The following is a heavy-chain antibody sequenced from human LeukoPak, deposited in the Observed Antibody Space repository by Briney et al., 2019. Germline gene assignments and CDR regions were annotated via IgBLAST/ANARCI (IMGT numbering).Heavy chain of an antibody. J-gene: IGHJ6*03. CDR3: ARSPSSGYYPYYYYYYMDV. D-gene: IGHD3-22*01. CDR1: GFIFSSYA. Sequence: GGSLRLSCAASGFIFSSYAMHWVRQAPGKGLEYVSAISSNGGSTYYANSVKGRFTISRDNSKNTLYLQMGSLRAEDMAVYYCARSPSSGYYPYYYYYYMDVWGKGTTVTVSS. CDR2: ISSNGGST. V-gene: IGHV3-64*01.